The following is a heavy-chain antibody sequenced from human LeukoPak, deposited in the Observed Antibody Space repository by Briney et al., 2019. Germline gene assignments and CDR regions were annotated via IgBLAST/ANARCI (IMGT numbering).Heavy chain of an antibody. Sequence: SETLSLTCAVYGGSFSGYYWSWIRQPPGKGLEWIGEINHSRSTNYNPSLKSRVTMSVDTSKNQFSLKLSSVTAADTAVYYCARAGYYGSGSPLQIYYYGMDVWGQGTTVTVSS. D-gene: IGHD3-10*01. CDR1: GGSFSGYY. CDR3: ARAGYYGSGSPLQIYYYGMDV. J-gene: IGHJ6*02. CDR2: INHSRST. V-gene: IGHV4-34*01.